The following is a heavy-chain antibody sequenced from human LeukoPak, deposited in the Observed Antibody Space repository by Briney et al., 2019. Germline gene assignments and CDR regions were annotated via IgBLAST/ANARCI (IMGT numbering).Heavy chain of an antibody. J-gene: IGHJ6*02. Sequence: PGGSLRLSCAASGFTFSSYGMHWVRQAPGKGLEWVAVISYDGSNKYYADSVKGRFTISRDNSKNTLYLQMNSLRAEDTAVYYCAKDVYEAAAGYYYYGMDVWGQGTTVTVSS. CDR2: ISYDGSNK. D-gene: IGHD6-13*01. CDR1: GFTFSSYG. CDR3: AKDVYEAAAGYYYYGMDV. V-gene: IGHV3-30*18.